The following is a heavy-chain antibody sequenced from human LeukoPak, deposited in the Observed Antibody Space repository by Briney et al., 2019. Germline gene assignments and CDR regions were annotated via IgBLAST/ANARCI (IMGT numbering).Heavy chain of an antibody. V-gene: IGHV1-69*05. Sequence: GASVKVSCKASGGTFSSYAISWVRQAPGQGREWMGGIIPIFGTANYAQKFQGRVTITTDESTSTAYMELSSLRSEDTAVYYCARGFSSRAFDIWGQGTMVTVSS. J-gene: IGHJ3*02. CDR2: IIPIFGTA. CDR3: ARGFSSRAFDI. D-gene: IGHD6-6*01. CDR1: GGTFSSYA.